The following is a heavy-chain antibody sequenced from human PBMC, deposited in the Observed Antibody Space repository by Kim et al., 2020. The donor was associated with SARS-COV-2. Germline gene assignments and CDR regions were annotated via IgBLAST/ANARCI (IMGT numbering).Heavy chain of an antibody. D-gene: IGHD2-15*01. CDR3: ARDLEYCSGGSCSFYYFDY. V-gene: IGHV3-30*01. Sequence: GRFTISRDNSKNTLYLQMNSLRAEDTAVYYCARDLEYCSGGSCSFYYFDYWGQGTLVTVSS. J-gene: IGHJ4*02.